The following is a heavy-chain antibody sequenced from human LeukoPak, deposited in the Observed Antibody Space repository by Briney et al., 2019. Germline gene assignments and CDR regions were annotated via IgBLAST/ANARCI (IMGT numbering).Heavy chain of an antibody. D-gene: IGHD3-22*01. CDR2: IKQDGSEK. Sequence: PGGSLRPSCAASGFTFSDYYMSWIRQAPGKGLEWVANIKQDGSEKYYVDSVKGRFTISRDNAKNSLYLQMNSLRAEDTAVYYCARGGNYYDSSGYYTEDIGVVGYWGQGTLVTVSS. V-gene: IGHV3-7*01. J-gene: IGHJ4*02. CDR1: GFTFSDYY. CDR3: ARGGNYYDSSGYYTEDIGVVGY.